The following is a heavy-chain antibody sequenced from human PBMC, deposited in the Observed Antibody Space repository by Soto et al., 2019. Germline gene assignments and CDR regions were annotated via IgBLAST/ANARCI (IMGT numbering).Heavy chain of an antibody. Sequence: SETLSLTCTVSVGSISSYYWSCIRHPPGKGLEWIGYIYYSGSTNYNPSLKSRVTISVDTSKNQFSLKLSSVTAADTAVYYCARGSIAARPDYAFDIWGQGTMVNVSS. CDR1: VGSISSYY. CDR2: IYYSGST. D-gene: IGHD6-6*01. CDR3: ARGSIAARPDYAFDI. J-gene: IGHJ3*02. V-gene: IGHV4-59*01.